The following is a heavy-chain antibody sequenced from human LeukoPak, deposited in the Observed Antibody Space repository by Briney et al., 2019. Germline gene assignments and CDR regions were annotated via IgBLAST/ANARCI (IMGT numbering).Heavy chain of an antibody. J-gene: IGHJ4*02. V-gene: IGHV4-61*02. CDR2: IYTSGST. CDR3: ARELELVDY. CDR1: GGSISSGSYY. Sequence: SETLSLTCTVSGGSISSGSYYWSWIRQPAGKGLEWIGRIYTSGSTNYNPSLKSRVTISVDTSKNQFSLKLSSVTAADTAVYYCARELELVDYWGQGTLVTVSS. D-gene: IGHD1-7*01.